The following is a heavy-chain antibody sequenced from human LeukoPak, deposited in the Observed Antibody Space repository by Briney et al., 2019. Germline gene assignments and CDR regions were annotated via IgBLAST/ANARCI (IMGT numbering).Heavy chain of an antibody. D-gene: IGHD6-19*01. Sequence: GGSLRLSCAASGFTFNTYSMNWVRQAPGKGLEWVSSISSRSSYYIYSADSVKGRFTISRDNAKNSLYLQMNSLRAEDTAVYYCARVASGVAVANFDYWGQGTLVTVSS. CDR2: ISSRSSYYI. V-gene: IGHV3-21*01. J-gene: IGHJ4*02. CDR1: GFTFNTYS. CDR3: ARVASGVAVANFDY.